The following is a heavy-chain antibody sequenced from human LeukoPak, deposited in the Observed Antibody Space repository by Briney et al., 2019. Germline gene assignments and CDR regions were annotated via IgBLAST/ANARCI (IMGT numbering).Heavy chain of an antibody. J-gene: IGHJ3*02. CDR3: ARDGGWPGYFDI. V-gene: IGHV3-53*01. Sequence: GGSLRLSCEASGFTFSHFVMSWVRQAPGKGPGWVAIMYSGGATYYADSVKGRFTISRDNSKNTLYLQMDSLRAEDTAVYYCARDGGWPGYFDIWGQGTMVTVSS. D-gene: IGHD3-16*01. CDR1: GFTFSHFV. CDR2: MYSGGAT.